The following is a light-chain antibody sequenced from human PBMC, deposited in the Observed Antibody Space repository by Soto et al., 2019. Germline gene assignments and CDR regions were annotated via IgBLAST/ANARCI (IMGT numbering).Light chain of an antibody. CDR3: QHSYSTPLT. CDR1: QSIYIY. J-gene: IGKJ5*01. V-gene: IGKV1-39*01. Sequence: DIQMTQSPSSLSASVGDRVTITCRASQSIYIYLNWYQQTPGTAPRLLISGASNLQSGVPSRFGGSGSGTEFTVTINSLQPEDFGTYYCQHSYSTPLTFGQGTRLEI. CDR2: GAS.